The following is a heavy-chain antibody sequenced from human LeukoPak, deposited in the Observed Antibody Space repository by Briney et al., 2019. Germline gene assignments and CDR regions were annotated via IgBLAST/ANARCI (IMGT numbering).Heavy chain of an antibody. J-gene: IGHJ3*02. D-gene: IGHD3-3*01. CDR3: ARGTYYEIFSPNAFDI. V-gene: IGHV4-39*07. CDR2: IYYSGST. CDR1: GGSISSGSYY. Sequence: SETLSLTCTVPGGSISSGSYYWGWIRQPPGKGLEWIGSIYYSGSTYYNPSLKSRVTMSVDTSKNQFSLKLSSVTAADTAVYYCARGTYYEIFSPNAFDIWGQGTMVTVSS.